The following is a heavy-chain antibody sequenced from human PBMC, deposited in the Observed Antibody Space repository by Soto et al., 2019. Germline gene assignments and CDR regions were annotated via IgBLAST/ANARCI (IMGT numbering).Heavy chain of an antibody. CDR2: IYYSGST. D-gene: IGHD2-21*02. Sequence: PSETLSLTCTVSGGSISSGGYYWSWIRQHPGKGLEWIGYIYYSGSTYYNPSLKSRVTISVDTSKNQFSLKLSSVTAADTAGYYCVRFLLCYCGADCYPLDVWGQGTTVTGFS. J-gene: IGHJ6*02. CDR3: VRFLLCYCGADCYPLDV. V-gene: IGHV4-31*03. CDR1: GGSISSGGYY.